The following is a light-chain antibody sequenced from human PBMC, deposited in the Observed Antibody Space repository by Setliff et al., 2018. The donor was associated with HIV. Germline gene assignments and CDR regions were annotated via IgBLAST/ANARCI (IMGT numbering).Light chain of an antibody. Sequence: QSVLTQPRSVSGSPGQSVTFSCTGASSDIGGYNYVSWYQQHPGKAPKLLIYDITKRLSGVPDRFSGFKSGNTASLTISGLQAEDEADYYCCSYAGNYVFVFGGGTKVTVL. CDR3: CSYAGNYVFV. J-gene: IGLJ1*01. CDR2: DIT. CDR1: SSDIGGYNY. V-gene: IGLV2-11*01.